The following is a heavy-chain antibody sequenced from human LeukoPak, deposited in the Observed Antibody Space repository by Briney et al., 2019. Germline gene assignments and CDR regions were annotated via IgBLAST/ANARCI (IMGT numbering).Heavy chain of an antibody. CDR2: IIPIFGTA. CDR3: ARAGDYYDSSANYMDV. J-gene: IGHJ6*03. Sequence: SVKVSCKASGGTFSSYAISWVRQAPGQGLEWMGRIIPIFGTANDAQKFQGRVTITTDESTSTAYMELSSLRSEDTAVYYCARAGDYYDSSANYMDVWGKGTTVTVSS. CDR1: GGTFSSYA. D-gene: IGHD3-22*01. V-gene: IGHV1-69*05.